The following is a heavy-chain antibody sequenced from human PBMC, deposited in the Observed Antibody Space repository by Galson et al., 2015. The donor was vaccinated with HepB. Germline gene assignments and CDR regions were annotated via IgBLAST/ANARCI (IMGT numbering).Heavy chain of an antibody. CDR1: GASLTSHH. D-gene: IGHD2-2*01. CDR2: IYTSGDT. CDR3: ARSLGVVNSIRWFDP. V-gene: IGHV4-4*07. J-gene: IGHJ5*02. Sequence: ETLSLTCTVSGASLTSHHWSWIRQPAGKGLEWIGRIYTSGDTNYNPSLKSRVSISVDTSKNQLSLRLSSVTAADTAVYYCARSLGVVNSIRWFDPWGQGTLVTVSS.